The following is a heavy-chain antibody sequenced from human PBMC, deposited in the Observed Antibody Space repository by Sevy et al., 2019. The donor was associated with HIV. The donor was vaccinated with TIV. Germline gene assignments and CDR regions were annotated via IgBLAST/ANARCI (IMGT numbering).Heavy chain of an antibody. V-gene: IGHV3-23*01. CDR2: ISGSGSGSST. CDR3: AKSEGHAMGLLEC. Sequence: GGSLRLSCAASGFTSTTCAMNWVRQAPGKGLEWVSGISGSGSGSSTYYADSVKGRFTISIHNSKNKLYLQMNSLRAEDTAVYYCAKSEGHAMGLLECWGQGTLVTVSS. D-gene: IGHD5-18*01. J-gene: IGHJ4*02. CDR1: GFTSTTCA.